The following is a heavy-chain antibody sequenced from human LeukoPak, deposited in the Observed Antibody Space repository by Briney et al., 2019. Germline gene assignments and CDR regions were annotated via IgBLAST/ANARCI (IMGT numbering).Heavy chain of an antibody. CDR2: INPNSGGT. Sequence: ASVKVSCKASGYTFTGYYMHWVRQAPGQGLEWMGWINPNSGGTNYAQKFQGRVTMTRDTSISTAYMELSRLRSDDTAVYYCAREVGVAYRMNYYYYMDVWGKGTTVTISS. J-gene: IGHJ6*03. V-gene: IGHV1-2*02. CDR1: GYTFTGYY. CDR3: AREVGVAYRMNYYYYMDV. D-gene: IGHD2-21*01.